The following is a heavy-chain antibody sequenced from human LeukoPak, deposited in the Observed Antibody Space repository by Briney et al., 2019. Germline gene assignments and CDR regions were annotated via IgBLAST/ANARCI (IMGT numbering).Heavy chain of an antibody. V-gene: IGHV3-23*01. CDR1: GFTFSSHA. J-gene: IGHJ4*02. Sequence: PGGSLRLSCAVSGFTFSSHAMSWVRQAPGKGLEWLSGISSSGDATSHADSVRGRFSISRDNAKNTLYLDMNGLRAEDTAVYYCARTTKHSYDVWGQGTLVTVSS. D-gene: IGHD3-16*01. CDR2: ISSSGDAT. CDR3: ARTTKHSYDV.